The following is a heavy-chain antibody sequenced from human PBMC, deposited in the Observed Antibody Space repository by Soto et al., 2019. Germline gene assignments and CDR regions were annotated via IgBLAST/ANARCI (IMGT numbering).Heavy chain of an antibody. CDR2: IYYSGST. CDR1: GGSISSGGYY. V-gene: IGHV4-31*03. J-gene: IGHJ4*02. CDR3: ASGIKRMTRGFDY. Sequence: QVQLQESGPGLVKPSQTLSLTCTVSGGSISSGGYYWSWIRQHPGKGLEWIGYIYYSGSTYYNPSLKSRVTISVDTSKNQFSLKLSAVTAADPGVYYCASGIKRMTRGFDYWGQGTLVTVSS. D-gene: IGHD3-10*01.